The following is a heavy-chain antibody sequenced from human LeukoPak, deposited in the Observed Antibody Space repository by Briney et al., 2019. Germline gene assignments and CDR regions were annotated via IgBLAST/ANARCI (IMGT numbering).Heavy chain of an antibody. D-gene: IGHD3-22*01. V-gene: IGHV3-30*18. CDR1: GFTCSSYG. Sequence: GGSLRLSCAASGFTCSSYGMHWVRQAPGKGLEWVAVISYDGSNKYYADSVKGRFTISRDNSKNTLYLQMNSLRAEDTAVYYCAKEEWLLLPFDYWGQGTLVTVSS. CDR2: ISYDGSNK. J-gene: IGHJ4*02. CDR3: AKEEWLLLPFDY.